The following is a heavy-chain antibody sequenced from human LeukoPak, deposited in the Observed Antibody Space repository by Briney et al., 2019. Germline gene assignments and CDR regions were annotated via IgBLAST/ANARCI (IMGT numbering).Heavy chain of an antibody. CDR2: IYYSGST. CDR3: AKDHYYDSSGPGGY. V-gene: IGHV4-59*01. J-gene: IGHJ4*02. D-gene: IGHD3-22*01. Sequence: SETLSLTCTVSGGSISSYYWSWIRQPPGKGLEWIGYIYYSGSTNYNPSLKSRVTISVDTSKNQFSLKLSSVTAADTAVYYCAKDHYYDSSGPGGYWGQGTLVTVSS. CDR1: GGSISSYY.